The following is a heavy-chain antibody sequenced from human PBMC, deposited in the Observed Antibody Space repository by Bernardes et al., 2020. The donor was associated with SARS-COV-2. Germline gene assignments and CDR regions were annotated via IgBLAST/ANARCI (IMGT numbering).Heavy chain of an antibody. CDR2: ISGAGMYI. D-gene: IGHD3-22*01. J-gene: IGHJ5*02. CDR1: GFTFTNSL. V-gene: IGHV3-23*05. CDR3: ATYDSTGYYYGA. Sequence: VGSLLLSCAASGFTFTNSLFSWFRQVPGPGLAWVSSISGAGMYIYYGDSVRGRFTIARDTSKNMLFLHMTALSAEDTAVYYCATYDSTGYYYGAWGQGTLVTVSS.